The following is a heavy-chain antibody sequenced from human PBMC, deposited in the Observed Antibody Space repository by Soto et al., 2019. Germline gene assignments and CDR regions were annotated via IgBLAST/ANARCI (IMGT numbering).Heavy chain of an antibody. V-gene: IGHV3-74*01. CDR3: TRGPRPSSTGTGAY. Sequence: GASLRVSCAASGFIFEMYWMHWVRQSPGKGLVWISRIYNDGTYSDYAESVRGRFTISSDNVNDTLYRQMNNLRAEDSGLYYCTRGPRPSSTGTGAYWGQGTQVTVYS. CDR2: IYNDGTYS. D-gene: IGHD1-1*01. CDR1: GFIFEMYW. J-gene: IGHJ4*02.